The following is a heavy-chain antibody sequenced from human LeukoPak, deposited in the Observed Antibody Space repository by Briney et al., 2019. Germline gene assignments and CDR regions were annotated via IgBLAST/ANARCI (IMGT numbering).Heavy chain of an antibody. CDR1: GFTFSTYS. J-gene: IGHJ3*02. CDR2: ISGSGGST. V-gene: IGHV3-23*01. CDR3: AKDGDWTFDI. D-gene: IGHD2-21*02. Sequence: GGSLRLSCAASGFTFSTYSMTWVRQAPGKGLEWVSAISGSGGSTYYADSVKGRFTISRDNSKNTLYLQMNSLRAEDTAVYYCAKDGDWTFDIWGQGTMVTVSS.